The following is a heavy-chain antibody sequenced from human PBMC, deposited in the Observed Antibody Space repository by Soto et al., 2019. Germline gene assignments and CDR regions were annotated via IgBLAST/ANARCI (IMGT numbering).Heavy chain of an antibody. J-gene: IGHJ4*02. CDR1: GYTFTSYA. V-gene: IGHV1-3*01. Sequence: ASVKVSCKASGYTFTSYAMHWVRQAPGQRLEWMGWINAGNGNTKYSQKFQGRVTITRDTSASTAYMELSSLRSEDTAVYYCARGGSGSYLFDYWGQGTLVTLSS. D-gene: IGHD3-10*01. CDR2: INAGNGNT. CDR3: ARGGSGSYLFDY.